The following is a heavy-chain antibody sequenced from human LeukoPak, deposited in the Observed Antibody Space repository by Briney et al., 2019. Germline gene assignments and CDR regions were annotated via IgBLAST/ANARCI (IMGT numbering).Heavy chain of an antibody. V-gene: IGHV4-30-4*01. D-gene: IGHD3-10*01. CDR3: ATTMVRGVIQEIDY. CDR2: IYYSGST. CDR1: GGSISSGDYY. J-gene: IGHJ4*02. Sequence: SQTLSLTCTVSGGSISSGDYYWSWIRQPPGKGLERIGYIYYSGSTYYNPSLKSRVTISVDTSKNQFSLKLSSVTAADTVVYYCATTMVRGVIQEIDYWGQGTLVTVSS.